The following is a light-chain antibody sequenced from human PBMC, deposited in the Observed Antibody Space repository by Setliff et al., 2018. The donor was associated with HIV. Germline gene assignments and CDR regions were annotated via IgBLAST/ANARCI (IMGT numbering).Light chain of an antibody. J-gene: IGLJ3*02. V-gene: IGLV6-57*01. CDR3: QSYDSNNHWV. CDR1: SGSIASNY. Sequence: NFMLTQPHSVSESPGKTVTISCTCNSGSIASNYVQWYQQRPGSSPTTVIYEDNHRPSGVPARFSGSIDSSSNSASLTISGLKTEDEADYYCQSYDSNNHWVFGGGTKVTVL. CDR2: EDN.